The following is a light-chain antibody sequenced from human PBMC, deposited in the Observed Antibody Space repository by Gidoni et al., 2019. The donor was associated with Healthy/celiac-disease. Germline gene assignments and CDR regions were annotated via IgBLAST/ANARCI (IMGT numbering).Light chain of an antibody. CDR3: QQSYSTLGGLT. J-gene: IGKJ4*01. CDR2: AAS. V-gene: IGKV1-39*01. Sequence: IQMTQSPSSLSASVGDRVTITCRASQSISRYLNWYQQKPGKAPNLLIYAASSLQSGVPSRFSGSGSGTDFTLTISSLQPEDFATYYCQQSYSTLGGLTFGGGTKVEIK. CDR1: QSISRY.